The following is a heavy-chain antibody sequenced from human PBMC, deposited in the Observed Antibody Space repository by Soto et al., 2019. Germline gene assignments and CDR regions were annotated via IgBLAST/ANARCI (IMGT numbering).Heavy chain of an antibody. V-gene: IGHV4-34*01. CDR3: ANLIVFHSSYYHDY. D-gene: IGHD1-26*01. CDR2: INHSGNT. CDR1: GVPFSGYY. J-gene: IGHJ4*01. Sequence: WETLSLTCAVYGVPFSGYYWSWIRQSPGKGLEWIGEINHSGNTNYNPSLKSRVTMLVDTSKNQFSLSLSSVTAADTAVYYCANLIVFHSSYYHDYWGHGTLVTVSS.